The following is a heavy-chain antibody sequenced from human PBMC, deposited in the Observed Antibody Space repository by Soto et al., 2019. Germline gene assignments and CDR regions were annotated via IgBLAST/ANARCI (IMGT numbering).Heavy chain of an antibody. J-gene: IGHJ4*02. CDR1: GFTFSSYG. V-gene: IGHV3-33*01. Sequence: QVQLVESGGGVVQPGRSLRLSCAASGFTFSSYGMHWVRQAPGKGLEWVAVIWYDGSNKYYADSVKGRITISTDNSKNTLYLQMNSLRAEDTAVYYCARDLGYGDARQPLGYWGQGTLVTVSS. CDR2: IWYDGSNK. D-gene: IGHD4-17*01. CDR3: ARDLGYGDARQPLGY.